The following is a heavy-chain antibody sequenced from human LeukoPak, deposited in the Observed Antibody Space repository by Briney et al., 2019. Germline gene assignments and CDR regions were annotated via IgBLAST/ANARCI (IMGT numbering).Heavy chain of an antibody. CDR2: INHSGST. D-gene: IGHD6-19*01. Sequence: SETLSLTCAVYGGSFSGYYWSWIRQPPGKGLEWIGEINHSGSTNYNPSLKSRVTISVDTSKNQFSLKPSSVTAADTAVYYCARARSSGWLSHFDYWGQGTLVTVSS. J-gene: IGHJ4*02. CDR3: ARARSSGWLSHFDY. V-gene: IGHV4-34*01. CDR1: GGSFSGYY.